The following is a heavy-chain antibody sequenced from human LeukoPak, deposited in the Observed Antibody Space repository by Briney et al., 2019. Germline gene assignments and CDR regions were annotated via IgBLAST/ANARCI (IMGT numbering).Heavy chain of an antibody. CDR2: ISASSSTI. CDR3: AAGYCSSTSCYQPPYYMDV. D-gene: IGHD2-2*01. J-gene: IGHJ6*03. V-gene: IGHV3-48*04. Sequence: GGSLRLSCAASGFTFSSYSMNWVRQAPGKGLEWVSYISASSSTIYYADSVKGRFTISRDNAKNSLYLQMNSLRAEDTAVYYCAAGYCSSTSCYQPPYYMDVWGKGTTVTVSS. CDR1: GFTFSSYS.